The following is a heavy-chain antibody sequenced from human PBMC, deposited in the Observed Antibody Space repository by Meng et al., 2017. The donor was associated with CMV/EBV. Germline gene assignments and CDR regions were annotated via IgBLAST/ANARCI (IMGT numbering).Heavy chain of an antibody. CDR3: ARVRLRKHYYYGMDV. Sequence: RGSLRLSCAAPGFTFDDYGMSWVRQAPGKGLEWVSGINWNGGSTGYADSVKGRFTISRDNAKNSLYLQMNSLRAEDTALYYCARVRLRKHYYYGMDVWGQGTTVTVSS. J-gene: IGHJ6*02. V-gene: IGHV3-20*04. D-gene: IGHD3-16*01. CDR1: GFTFDDYG. CDR2: INWNGGST.